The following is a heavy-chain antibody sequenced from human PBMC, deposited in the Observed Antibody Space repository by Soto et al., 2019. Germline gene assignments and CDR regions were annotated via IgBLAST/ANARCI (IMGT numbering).Heavy chain of an antibody. V-gene: IGHV1-8*01. CDR3: ARGLIAVAGTSGYMDV. D-gene: IGHD6-19*01. J-gene: IGHJ6*03. CDR1: GYTFTSYD. Sequence: ASVKVSCKASGYTFTSYDINWVRQATGQGLEWMGWMNPNSGNTGYAQKFQGRVNMTRNTSISTAYMELSSLRSEDTAVYYCARGLIAVAGTSGYMDVWGKGTTVTVSS. CDR2: MNPNSGNT.